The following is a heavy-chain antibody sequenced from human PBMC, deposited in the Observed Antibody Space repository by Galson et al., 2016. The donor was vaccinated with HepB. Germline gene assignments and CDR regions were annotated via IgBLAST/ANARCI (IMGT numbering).Heavy chain of an antibody. D-gene: IGHD6-13*01. Sequence: ETLSLTCAVYGGSFSAYHWNWIRQPPGKGLEWIGEISFSGRTNYNPSLQSRVSISVERSKNQLSLKLTSVTAADTAVYFCARGRLSGRIATAAKSLGSFSWFDPWGQGTLVTVSS. CDR3: ARGRLSGRIATAAKSLGSFSWFDP. CDR2: ISFSGRT. CDR1: GGSFSAYH. V-gene: IGHV4-34*01. J-gene: IGHJ5*02.